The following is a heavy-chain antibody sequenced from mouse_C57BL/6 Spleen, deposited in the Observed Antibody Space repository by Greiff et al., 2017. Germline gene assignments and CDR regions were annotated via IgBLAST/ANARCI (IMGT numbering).Heavy chain of an antibody. CDR1: GYTFTSYW. J-gene: IGHJ2*01. D-gene: IGHD1-1*02. CDR2: IDPSDSET. Sequence: QVQLKQPGAELVRPGSSVKLSCKASGYTFTSYWMHWVKQRPIQGLEWIGNIDPSDSETHYNQKFKDKATLTVDKSSSTAYMQLSSLTSEDSAVYYGARGGGWNYFDYWGQGTTLTVSS. CDR3: ARGGGWNYFDY. V-gene: IGHV1-52*01.